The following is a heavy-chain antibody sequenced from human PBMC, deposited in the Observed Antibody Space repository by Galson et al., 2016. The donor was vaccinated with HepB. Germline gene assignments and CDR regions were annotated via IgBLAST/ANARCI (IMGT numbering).Heavy chain of an antibody. V-gene: IGHV2-5*05. D-gene: IGHD2-21*01. CDR1: GFSLSTSGVG. J-gene: IGHJ4*02. Sequence: PALVKPTQTLTLTCTFSGFSLSTSGVGVGWIRQSPGKALEWLTLLYWDDDRRYGPSLKSRLTITKDTSKNQVVLTVTNMDPVDTATYYCASIAPRPSPYFDNWGRGVLVTVSS. CDR3: ASIAPRPSPYFDN. CDR2: LYWDDDR.